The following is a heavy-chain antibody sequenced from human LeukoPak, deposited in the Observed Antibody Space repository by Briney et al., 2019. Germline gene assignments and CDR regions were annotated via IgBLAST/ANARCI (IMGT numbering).Heavy chain of an antibody. CDR2: LNQDGSIQ. D-gene: IGHD2-8*01. CDR3: ARDHNVADV. Sequence: GGSLRLSCVASGFTFGHYCMTWYRQAPGKGLEWVANLNQDGSIQAYGDSVRGRFTIFRDNAKNSVYIQMNSLRVEDTAMYFCARDHNVADVWGRGTKVAVSS. V-gene: IGHV3-7*01. J-gene: IGHJ3*01. CDR1: GFTFGHYC.